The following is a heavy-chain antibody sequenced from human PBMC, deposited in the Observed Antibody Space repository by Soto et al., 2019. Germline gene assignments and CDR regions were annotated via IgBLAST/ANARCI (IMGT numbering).Heavy chain of an antibody. CDR1: GVPISTSDFY. J-gene: IGHJ4*02. D-gene: IGHD2-2*01. CDR2: TYYDGTV. CDR3: TGHPSADPF. V-gene: IGHV4-39*01. Sequence: QLQLLESGPGLVEPSESLSLTCTVSGVPISTSDFYWGWVRQPPGKGLEWLVSTYYDGTVYYNPSLRSRPTISVDTSKNQFSLKLRPVTAADTAVYYCTGHPSADPFWGQGTLVTVSS.